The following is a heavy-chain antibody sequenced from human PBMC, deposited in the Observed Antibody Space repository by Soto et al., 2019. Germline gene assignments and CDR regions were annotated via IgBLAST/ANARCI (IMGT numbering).Heavy chain of an antibody. CDR1: GFTFSNYA. J-gene: IGHJ4*02. Sequence: EVQLLESGGGLVQPGGSLRLSCTASGFTFSNYAMSWVRQAPGRGLEWVSSLNGGANGPRYADSVKGRFTISRDNSKNTLYLQMNSLSADDTAVYYCAKDPGNARYFDCWGQGILVTVSS. V-gene: IGHV3-23*01. CDR2: LNGGANGP. CDR3: AKDPGNARYFDC.